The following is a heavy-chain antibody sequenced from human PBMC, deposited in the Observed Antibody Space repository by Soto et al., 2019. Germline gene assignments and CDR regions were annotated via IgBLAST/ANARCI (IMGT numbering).Heavy chain of an antibody. D-gene: IGHD1-26*01. Sequence: EVQLLESGGGLAQPGGSLRLSCAASGFIFSGFAMTWVRQAPGKGLEWVSTISNSGDTYYTDSVKGRFTISRDNSKNTWFLQMNSLRAGDTAAYYCAKKRGATGHWSFEVWGRGTLVIVSS. J-gene: IGHJ2*01. CDR1: GFIFSGFA. CDR3: AKKRGATGHWSFEV. V-gene: IGHV3-23*01. CDR2: ISNSGDT.